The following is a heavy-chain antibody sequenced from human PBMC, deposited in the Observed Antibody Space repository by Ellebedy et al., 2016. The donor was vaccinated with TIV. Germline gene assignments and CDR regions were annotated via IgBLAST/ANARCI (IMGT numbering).Heavy chain of an antibody. D-gene: IGHD1-14*01. J-gene: IGHJ4*02. CDR1: TFSSYW. CDR2: IHSSGST. Sequence: TFSSYWMSWVRQAPGKGLEWIGSIHSSGSTSYKPSLKSRVTISVDTSKNQFSLKLSSVTAADTAVYYCARSPEYWGQGTLVTVSS. V-gene: IGHV4-39*07. CDR3: ARSPEY.